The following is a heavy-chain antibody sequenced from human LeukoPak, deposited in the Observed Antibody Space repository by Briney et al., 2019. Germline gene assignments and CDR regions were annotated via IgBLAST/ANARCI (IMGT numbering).Heavy chain of an antibody. D-gene: IGHD5-18*01. V-gene: IGHV1-69*13. Sequence: VASVKVSCKASGGTFSSYAISWVRQAPGQGLEWMGGIIPIFGTANYAQKFQGRVTITADESTSTAYMELSSLRSEDTAVYYCARRRVDTAMVHDYWGQGTLVTVSS. CDR1: GGTFSSYA. CDR3: ARRRVDTAMVHDY. J-gene: IGHJ4*02. CDR2: IIPIFGTA.